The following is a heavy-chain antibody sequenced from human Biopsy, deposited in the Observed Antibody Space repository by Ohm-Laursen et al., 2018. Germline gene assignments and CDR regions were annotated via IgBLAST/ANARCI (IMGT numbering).Heavy chain of an antibody. CDR3: ARLYRPDDYWNDDPPDAFDV. J-gene: IGHJ3*01. Sequence: SDTLSLTCTVSGGSIRSDYWSWIRQSPRKGLEWIGHISGRGATNYNPSLRGRVTISVDTSKNQFSLKLSSVTAADTAVFFCARLYRPDDYWNDDPPDAFDVWGQGTMVTVSS. V-gene: IGHV4-59*07. D-gene: IGHD3-3*01. CDR1: GGSIRSDY. CDR2: ISGRGAT.